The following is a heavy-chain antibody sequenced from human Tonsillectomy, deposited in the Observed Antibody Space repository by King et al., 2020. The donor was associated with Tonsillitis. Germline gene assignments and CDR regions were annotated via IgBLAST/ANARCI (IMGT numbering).Heavy chain of an antibody. CDR3: AKGGGRYDY. CDR1: GFTFSNYA. Sequence: QLVQSGGGLVQPGGSLRLSCAASGFTFSNYAMSWVRQAPGKGLEWVSAISGSGGSTYYADSVKGRFTISRDSSKSTLFLQMNSLRADDTAVYYCAKGGGRYDYWGQGTLVTVSS. D-gene: IGHD1-26*01. CDR2: ISGSGGST. V-gene: IGHV3-23*04. J-gene: IGHJ4*02.